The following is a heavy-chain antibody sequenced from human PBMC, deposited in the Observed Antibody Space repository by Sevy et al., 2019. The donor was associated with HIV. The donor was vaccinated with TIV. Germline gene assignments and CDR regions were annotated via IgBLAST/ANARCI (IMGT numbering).Heavy chain of an antibody. J-gene: IGHJ5*02. CDR1: GYTFTYYY. V-gene: IGHV1-2*02. D-gene: IGHD2-15*01. Sequence: ASVKVSCETSGYTFTYYYIHWVRQAPGQGLEWMGWINPSSGGTQYAQKFQGRVSVTSDTSRRTSYMELRRLRSDDTGLYYRAGEVDNWFDPWGQGTPVTVSS. CDR2: INPSSGGT. CDR3: AGEVDNWFDP.